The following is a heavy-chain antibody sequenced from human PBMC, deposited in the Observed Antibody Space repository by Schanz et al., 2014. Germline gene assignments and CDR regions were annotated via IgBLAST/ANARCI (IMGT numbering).Heavy chain of an antibody. J-gene: IGHJ6*02. D-gene: IGHD2-8*02. CDR1: GGSIRSGTYY. V-gene: IGHV4-61*02. Sequence: QVQLQESGPGLLKPSETLSLTCTVSGGSIRSGTYYWSWIRQPAGKALEWVGRVFPNGITNYNPSLKSRVTISLDTSKNQFSLTLTSLTAADTAVYYCARDSLRGATGGYGMDVWGQGTTVTVSS. CDR3: ARDSLRGATGGYGMDV. CDR2: VFPNGIT.